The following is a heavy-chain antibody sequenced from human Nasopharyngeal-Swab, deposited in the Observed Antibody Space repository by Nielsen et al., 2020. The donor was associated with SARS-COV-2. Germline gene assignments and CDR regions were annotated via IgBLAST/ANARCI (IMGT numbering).Heavy chain of an antibody. V-gene: IGHV3-7*03. D-gene: IGHD6-13*01. Sequence: GGSLRLSCAASGFTFSSYWMSWVRQAPGKGLEWVANIKQDGSEKYYVDSVKGRFTISRDNAKNSLYLQMNSLRAEDTAVYYCARLTGIAAAGRERYYYYYMDVWGKGTTVTVSS. CDR1: GFTFSSYW. CDR3: ARLTGIAAAGRERYYYYYMDV. J-gene: IGHJ6*03. CDR2: IKQDGSEK.